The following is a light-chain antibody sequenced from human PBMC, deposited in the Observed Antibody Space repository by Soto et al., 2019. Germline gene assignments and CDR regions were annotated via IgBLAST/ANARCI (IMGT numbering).Light chain of an antibody. CDR3: QQYGSSPFT. J-gene: IGKJ3*01. V-gene: IGKV3-20*01. Sequence: EFVLTQSPGTLSLSPGERATLSCRASQSVSSSYLAWYQQKPGQAPRLLIYGASSRATGIPDKFSGSGSGTDFTLTISRLEPEDFALYYCQQYGSSPFTFVPGTKVDIK. CDR1: QSVSSSY. CDR2: GAS.